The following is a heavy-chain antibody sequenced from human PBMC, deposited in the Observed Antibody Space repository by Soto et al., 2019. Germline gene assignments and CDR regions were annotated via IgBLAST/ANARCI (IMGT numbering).Heavy chain of an antibody. CDR2: MSSDGSKI. CDR3: ANDEGVGGTLGLFAY. D-gene: IGHD1-26*01. V-gene: IGHV3-30*18. Sequence: QVQLVESGGGAVQPGESLRLSCVASGFDFTYYAMHWVRQAPGKGLESVAGMSSDGSKIHHTDSVKGRFTISRDNSKNTLSLPMNSLRKEDTAVYFCANDEGVGGTLGLFAYWGQGTLVSVSS. J-gene: IGHJ4*02. CDR1: GFDFTYYA.